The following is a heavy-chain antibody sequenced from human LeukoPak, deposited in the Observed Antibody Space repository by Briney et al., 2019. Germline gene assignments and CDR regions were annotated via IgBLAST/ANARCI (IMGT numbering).Heavy chain of an antibody. J-gene: IGHJ6*03. CDR2: FDPEDGET. CDR3: ATVGDFWSGYLKYYYMDV. Sequence: SVKVSCKVSGYTLTELSMHWVRQAPGKGLEWMGGFDPEDGETIYAQKFQGRVTMTENTSTDTAYMELSSLRSEDTAVYYCATVGDFWSGYLKYYYMDVWGKGTTVTVSS. V-gene: IGHV1-24*01. CDR1: GYTLTELS. D-gene: IGHD3-3*01.